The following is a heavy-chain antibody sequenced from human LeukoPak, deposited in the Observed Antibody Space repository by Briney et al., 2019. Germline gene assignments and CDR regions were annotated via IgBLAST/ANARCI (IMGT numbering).Heavy chain of an antibody. CDR1: GGSFSGYY. CDR3: ARHATGYYGSGSYYNPSDY. CDR2: INHSGST. D-gene: IGHD3-10*01. V-gene: IGHV4-34*01. Sequence: SESLSLTCAVYGGSFSGYYWSWIRQLPGKGLEWVGEINHSGSTYYNPSLKSRVTITVDTSKNQFSLKLSSVTAADTAVYYCARHATGYYGSGSYYNPSDYWGQGTLVTVSS. J-gene: IGHJ4*02.